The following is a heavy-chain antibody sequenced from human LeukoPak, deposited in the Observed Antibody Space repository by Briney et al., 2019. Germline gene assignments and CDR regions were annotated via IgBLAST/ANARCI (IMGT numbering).Heavy chain of an antibody. V-gene: IGHV1-18*01. CDR1: GYTFSSFG. J-gene: IGHJ4*02. D-gene: IGHD3-16*02. CDR2: ISAYNGNT. CDR3: ARDPFYDTVGGSYRPLDY. Sequence: ASVKVSYKTSGYTFSSFGITWVRQAPGQGLEWMGWISAYNGNTNYVEKLRGRVTMTTDRSTATAYMELRSLTSDDTAMYYCARDPFYDTVGGSYRPLDYWGQGTPITVSS.